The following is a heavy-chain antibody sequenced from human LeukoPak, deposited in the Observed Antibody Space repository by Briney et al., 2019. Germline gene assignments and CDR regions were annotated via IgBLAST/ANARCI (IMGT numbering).Heavy chain of an antibody. J-gene: IGHJ4*02. D-gene: IGHD5-18*01. V-gene: IGHV3-66*01. CDR2: FYNGINT. CDR1: GLTFSSNY. Sequence: GGSLRLSCGAAGLTFSSNYMTWVRRVPGEGLEWVSVFYNGINTYYADSVKGRFTTSRDNSKNTLYLQMNSLRVEDTAVYFCARVGSGNTYGYADYWGQGTLVTVSS. CDR3: ARVGSGNTYGYADY.